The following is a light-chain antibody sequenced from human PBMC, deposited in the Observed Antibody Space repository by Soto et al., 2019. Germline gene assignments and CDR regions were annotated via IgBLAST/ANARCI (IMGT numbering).Light chain of an antibody. CDR1: SSNIGAGYD. V-gene: IGLV1-40*01. CDR3: QSYYSSRSGVV. Sequence: QSVLTQPPSVSGAPGQRVTISCTGSSSNIGAGYDVHWYQQLPGTAPKLIIYGNSNRPSGVPDRFSGSKSGTSASLAITGLQAEDEADYYCQSYYSSRSGVVFGGGTKLTVL. J-gene: IGLJ2*01. CDR2: GNS.